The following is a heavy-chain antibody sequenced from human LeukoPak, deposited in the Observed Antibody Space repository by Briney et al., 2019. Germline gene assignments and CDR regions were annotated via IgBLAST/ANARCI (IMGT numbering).Heavy chain of an antibody. D-gene: IGHD5-12*01. CDR1: GFTFSTYA. Sequence: PGGSLRLSCAASGFTFSTYAMHWVRQAPGKGLEWVAVIWYDGSNKYYADSVKGRFTISRDNSKNTLYLHTNSLRAEDTAVYYCARDRMGYSGYDSLDSWGQGTLVTVSS. CDR2: IWYDGSNK. V-gene: IGHV3-33*01. J-gene: IGHJ4*02. CDR3: ARDRMGYSGYDSLDS.